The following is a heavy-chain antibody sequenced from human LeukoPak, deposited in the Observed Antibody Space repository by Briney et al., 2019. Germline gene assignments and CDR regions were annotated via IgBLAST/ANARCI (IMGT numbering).Heavy chain of an antibody. D-gene: IGHD3-22*01. J-gene: IGHJ4*02. V-gene: IGHV3-7*03. Sequence: PGGSLRLSCAASGLTFSRHWMTWVRQAPEKGLEWVANIKHDGSEKNYVDSVKGRFTISRDNAKNSLYLRMNSLRAEDTAVYYCATPLDYYDRSDSHQGGDWGQGTLVTVSS. CDR2: IKHDGSEK. CDR1: GLTFSRHW. CDR3: ATPLDYYDRSDSHQGGD.